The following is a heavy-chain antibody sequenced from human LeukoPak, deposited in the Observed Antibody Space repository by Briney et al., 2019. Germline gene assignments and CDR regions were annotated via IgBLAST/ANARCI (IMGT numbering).Heavy chain of an antibody. V-gene: IGHV3-20*04. CDR1: GFTFDDYG. CDR3: ARARGIAAAGFDY. D-gene: IGHD6-13*01. CDR2: TNWNGGST. Sequence: PGGSLRLSCAASGFTFDDYGMSWVRQAPGKGLEWVSGTNWNGGSTGYTDSVKGRFTISRDHAKNSLYLQMNSLRAEDTALYYCARARGIAAAGFDYWGQGTLVTVSS. J-gene: IGHJ4*02.